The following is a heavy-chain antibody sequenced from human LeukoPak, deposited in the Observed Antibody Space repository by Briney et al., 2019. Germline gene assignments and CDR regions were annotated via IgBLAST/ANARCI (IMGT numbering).Heavy chain of an antibody. D-gene: IGHD3-10*01. CDR1: GGSFSGYY. CDR3: ARLAHYYGSGASY. V-gene: IGHV4-34*01. Sequence: PSETLSLTCAVYGGSFSGYYWSWLRQPPGKGLEWIGEINHSGSTNYNPSLKSRVTISVDTSKNQFSLKLSSVTAADTAVYYCARLAHYYGSGASYWGQGTLVTVSS. J-gene: IGHJ4*02. CDR2: INHSGST.